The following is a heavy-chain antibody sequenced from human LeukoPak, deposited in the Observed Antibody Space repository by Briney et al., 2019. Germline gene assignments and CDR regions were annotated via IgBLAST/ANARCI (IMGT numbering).Heavy chain of an antibody. CDR1: GFSLSTSGVG. V-gene: IGHV2-5*02. CDR3: AHSPTEWLRLPNWFDP. D-gene: IGHD5-12*01. Sequence: SGPTLVKPTQTLTLTCTFSGFSLSTSGVGVGWIRQPPGKALEWLALIYWDDDKRYSPSLKSRLTITKDTSKNQVVLTMTNMDPVDTATYYCAHSPTEWLRLPNWFDPWGQGTLVTVSS. CDR2: IYWDDDK. J-gene: IGHJ5*02.